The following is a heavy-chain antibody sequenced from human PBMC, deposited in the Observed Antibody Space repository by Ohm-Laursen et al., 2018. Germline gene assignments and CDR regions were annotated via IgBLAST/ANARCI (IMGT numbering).Heavy chain of an antibody. CDR3: ACRLTGTATLDY. J-gene: IGHJ4*02. Sequence: SLRLSCAAPGFTFSSFWMHWVRQAPGKGLVWVSRINPDGGTTTYADSVKGRFTISRDNAKNTLYLQMNSLRVEGTAVYYCACRLTGTATLDYWGQGTLVTVSS. V-gene: IGHV3-74*01. CDR1: GFTFSSFW. CDR2: INPDGGTT. D-gene: IGHD1-20*01.